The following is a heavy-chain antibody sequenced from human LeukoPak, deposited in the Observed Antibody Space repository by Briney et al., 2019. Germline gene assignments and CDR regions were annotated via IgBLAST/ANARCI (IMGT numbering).Heavy chain of an antibody. CDR3: AKDSGSPWIQLWLRS. CDR1: GFTFSSYG. CDR2: ISYDGSNK. V-gene: IGHV3-30*18. J-gene: IGHJ4*02. Sequence: GGSLRLSCAASGFTFSSYGMRWVRQAPGKGLEWVAVISYDGSNKYYADSVKGRFTISRDNSKNTLYLQMNSLRAEDTAVYYCAKDSGSPWIQLWLRSWGQGTLVTVSS. D-gene: IGHD5-18*01.